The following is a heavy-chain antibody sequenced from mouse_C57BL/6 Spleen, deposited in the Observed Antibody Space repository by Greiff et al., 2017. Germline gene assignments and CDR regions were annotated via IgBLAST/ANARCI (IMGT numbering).Heavy chain of an antibody. CDR3: ARRIFYDGYYLYAMDY. CDR2: INPSNGGT. V-gene: IGHV1-53*01. D-gene: IGHD2-3*01. CDR1: GYTFTSYW. J-gene: IGHJ4*01. Sequence: VQLQQSGTELVKPGASVKLSCKASGYTFTSYWMHWVKQRPGQGLEWIGNINPSNGGTNYNEKFKSKATLTVDKSPSTAYMQLSSLTSEDSAVYYCARRIFYDGYYLYAMDYWGQGTSVTVSS.